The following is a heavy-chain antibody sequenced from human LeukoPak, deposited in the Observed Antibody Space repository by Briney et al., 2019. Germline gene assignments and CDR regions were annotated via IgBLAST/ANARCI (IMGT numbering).Heavy chain of an antibody. CDR3: VRRVAAAGTALWYFDL. V-gene: IGHV3-64D*06. D-gene: IGHD6-13*01. J-gene: IGHJ2*01. CDR2: INSNGDST. Sequence: GGSLRLSCSASGFTFSSYGTHWVRQAPGKGLEYVSAINSNGDSTSYADSVKGRFTISRDNSKNTLYLQMSSLRPEDTAVYYCVRRVAAAGTALWYFDLWGRGTLVTVSS. CDR1: GFTFSSYG.